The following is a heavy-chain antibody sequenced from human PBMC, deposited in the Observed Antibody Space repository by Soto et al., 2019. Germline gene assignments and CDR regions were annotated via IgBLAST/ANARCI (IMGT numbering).Heavy chain of an antibody. D-gene: IGHD5-12*01. Sequence: ASVKVSCKASGYTFTGYYMRWVRQAPGQGLEWMGWINPNSGGTNYAQKFQGWVTMTRDTSISTAYMELSRLRSGDTAVYYCARGGVLVATTHNWFDPWGQGTQVTVSS. J-gene: IGHJ5*02. CDR1: GYTFTGYY. CDR3: ARGGVLVATTHNWFDP. CDR2: INPNSGGT. V-gene: IGHV1-2*04.